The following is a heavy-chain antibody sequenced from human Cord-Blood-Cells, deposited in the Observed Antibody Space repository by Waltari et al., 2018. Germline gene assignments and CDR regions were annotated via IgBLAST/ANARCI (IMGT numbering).Heavy chain of an antibody. V-gene: IGHV2-26*01. CDR1: GFSLSNARMG. D-gene: IGHD4-17*01. J-gene: IGHJ3*02. CDR2: IFSNDEK. CDR3: ARIQHDYGDYVVHLVYAFDI. Sequence: QVTLKESGPVLVKPTETLTLTCTVSGFSLSNARMGVSWIRQPPGKALEWLAHIFSNDEKSYRTSLKSRLTISKDTSKSQVVLTMTNMDPVDTATDYCARIQHDYGDYVVHLVYAFDIWGQGTMVTVSS.